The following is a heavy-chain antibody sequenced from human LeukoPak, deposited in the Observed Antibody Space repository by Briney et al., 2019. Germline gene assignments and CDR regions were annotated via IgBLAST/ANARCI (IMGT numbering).Heavy chain of an antibody. V-gene: IGHV4-30-4*07. D-gene: IGHD3-3*01. Sequence: SETLSLTCAVSGGSMNSGDYSWSWIRQPPGKGLEWIGHIYYSGSTYYNPSLKSRISISVDTSKNQFSLKLSSVTAADTAVYYCARDRFLERDYFDYWGQGTLVTVSS. CDR3: ARDRFLERDYFDY. CDR2: IYYSGST. J-gene: IGHJ4*02. CDR1: GGSMNSGDYS.